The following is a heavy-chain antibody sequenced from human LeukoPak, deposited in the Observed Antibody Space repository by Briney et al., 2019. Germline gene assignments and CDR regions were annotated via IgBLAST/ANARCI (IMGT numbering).Heavy chain of an antibody. J-gene: IGHJ5*02. D-gene: IGHD2-2*01. CDR1: GYTLTELS. Sequence: ASVKVSCKVSGYTLTELSMHWVRQAPGKGLEWMGGFDPEDGETIYAQKFQGRVTMTEDTSTDTAYMELSSLRSEDTAVYYCATRIVVVPAAGFDPWGQGTLVTVSS. CDR3: ATRIVVVPAAGFDP. V-gene: IGHV1-24*01. CDR2: FDPEDGET.